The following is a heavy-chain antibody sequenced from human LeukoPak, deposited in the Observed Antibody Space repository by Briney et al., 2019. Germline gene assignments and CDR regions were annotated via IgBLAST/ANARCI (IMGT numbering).Heavy chain of an antibody. Sequence: ASVKVSCKASGYSFTTHGISWVRQAPGQGLEWMGWISSYSTYTTYAQKVQGRVTMTRDTSISTAYMELSRLRSDDTAVYYCASLYSSGWYGEDYWGQGTLVTVSS. J-gene: IGHJ4*02. CDR3: ASLYSSGWYGEDY. D-gene: IGHD6-19*01. CDR1: GYSFTTHG. V-gene: IGHV1-18*01. CDR2: ISSYSTYT.